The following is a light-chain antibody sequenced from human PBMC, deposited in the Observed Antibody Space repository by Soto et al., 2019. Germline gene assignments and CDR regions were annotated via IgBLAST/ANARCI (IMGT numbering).Light chain of an antibody. J-gene: IGKJ1*01. V-gene: IGKV2-30*01. CDR2: KVS. CDR3: MQGAHWPWT. Sequence: DVVMTQSPLSLPVTLGQAASISCRSSQSLVYSDGNTYPTWFQQRPGQSPRRLIYKVSNRDSGAPDRFSGSGSGTDFTLKISRVEAEDVGLYYCMQGAHWPWTFGEGTQV. CDR1: QSLVYSDGNTY.